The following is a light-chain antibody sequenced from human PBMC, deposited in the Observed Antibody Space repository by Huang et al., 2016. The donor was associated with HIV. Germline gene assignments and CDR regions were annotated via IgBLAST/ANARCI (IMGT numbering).Light chain of an antibody. J-gene: IGKJ4*01. CDR1: QSVGSN. CDR3: QQYNDWPPLS. Sequence: EIMMTQSPATLSVSPGERATLSCRASQSVGSNLAWYQQKPGQAPRLLIFGASNRVTGIPAMFSGSGAGTEFTLIISPLQSEDFAVYFCQQYNDWPPLSFGGGTKVEI. V-gene: IGKV3-15*01. CDR2: GAS.